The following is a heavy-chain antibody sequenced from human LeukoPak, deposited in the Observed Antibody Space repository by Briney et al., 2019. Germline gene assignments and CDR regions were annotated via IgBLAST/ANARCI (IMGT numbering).Heavy chain of an antibody. CDR3: ANRGNTVTTLDY. CDR1: GVTFSNYA. Sequence: GGSLRLSCAASGVTFSNYAMSWVRHAPGKGLDWVSGISGSGGTTYYADSVKGRFTISRDNSNNTLYLQMTSLRAEDTAVYYCANRGNTVTTLDYWGQGTLVTVSS. D-gene: IGHD4-17*01. V-gene: IGHV3-23*01. CDR2: ISGSGGTT. J-gene: IGHJ4*02.